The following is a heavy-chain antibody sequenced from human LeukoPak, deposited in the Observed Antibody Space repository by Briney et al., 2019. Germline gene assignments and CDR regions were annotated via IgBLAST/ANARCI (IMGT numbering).Heavy chain of an antibody. Sequence: PSQTLSLTCTVSGASIISSNYYWTWIRQPAGKGLEWLGRIYTSGSTNYNPSLNSRVTISVDTSKNQFSLRLISVTAADTAVYYCARNKGRYGSGRVHFDPWGQGTLVTVSS. CDR3: ARNKGRYGSGRVHFDP. CDR1: GASIISSNYY. V-gene: IGHV4-61*02. D-gene: IGHD3-10*01. CDR2: IYTSGST. J-gene: IGHJ5*02.